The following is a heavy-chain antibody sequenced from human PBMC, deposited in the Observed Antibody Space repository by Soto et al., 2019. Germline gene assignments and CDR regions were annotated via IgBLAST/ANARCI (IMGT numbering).Heavy chain of an antibody. CDR3: ARDISFKFDF. CDR2: INPRGGGT. J-gene: IGHJ4*02. CDR1: GYTFTSYY. Sequence: ASVKVSCKASGYTFTSYYLHWVRQAPGQGLEWMGLINPRGGGTTYAQKFQGRVTMTRDTSTSTIYMELSSLRSEDTAVYYCARDISFKFDFWGQGTLVTVSS. V-gene: IGHV1-46*01.